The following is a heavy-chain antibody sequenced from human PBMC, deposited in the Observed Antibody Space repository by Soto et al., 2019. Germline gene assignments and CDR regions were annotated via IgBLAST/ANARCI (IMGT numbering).Heavy chain of an antibody. CDR1: GYTFSSYG. Sequence: QVQLAQSGAEVKKPGASVTVSCKASGYTFSSYGISWVRQAPGQGLEWVGWISVHNGYTKYATELQGRVTMTTDTSTSTAYMELRSLRSGASAVYFCAILEHNFGPHDYWGQGTLVTVTS. CDR2: ISVHNGYT. D-gene: IGHD1-1*01. J-gene: IGHJ4*02. CDR3: AILEHNFGPHDY. V-gene: IGHV1-18*01.